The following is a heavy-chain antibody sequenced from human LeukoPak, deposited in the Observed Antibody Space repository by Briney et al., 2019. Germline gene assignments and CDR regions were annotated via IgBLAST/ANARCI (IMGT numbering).Heavy chain of an antibody. V-gene: IGHV3-73*01. CDR2: IRSKANSYAT. CDR3: VALYCSSTSCYPGGRYFDY. Sequence: PGGSLKLSCAASGFTFSGSAMHWVRQAPGKGLEWVGRIRSKANSYATAYAASVKGRFTISRDDSKNTAYLQMNSLKTEDTAVYYCVALYCSSTSCYPGGRYFDYWGQGTLVTVSS. CDR1: GFTFSGSA. J-gene: IGHJ4*02. D-gene: IGHD2-2*01.